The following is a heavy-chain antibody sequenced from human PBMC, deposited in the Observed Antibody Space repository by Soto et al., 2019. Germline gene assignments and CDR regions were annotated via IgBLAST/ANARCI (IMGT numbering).Heavy chain of an antibody. D-gene: IGHD5-18*01. CDR2: IYYSGTT. Sequence: SETLSLTCTFSGGSISSGGYYLSWIRQHPGKGLEWIGYIYYSGTTYYNPSLKSRLTISLDMSRNRFSLEVNSVSAADTAMYYCARRAVDTAFFQYWGQGTLVTVSS. CDR1: GGSISSGGYY. J-gene: IGHJ4*02. CDR3: ARRAVDTAFFQY. V-gene: IGHV4-31*03.